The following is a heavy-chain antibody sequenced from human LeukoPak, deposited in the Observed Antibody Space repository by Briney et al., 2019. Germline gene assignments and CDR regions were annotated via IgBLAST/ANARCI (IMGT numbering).Heavy chain of an antibody. Sequence: GGSLRLSCAASGFTFSSYWMSWVRQAPGKGLEWVANIKQDGSEKYYVDSVKGRFTISRDNAKNSLYLQMKSLRVEDTALYFCVQGPYLDYWGQGTLVTVSS. V-gene: IGHV3-7*01. CDR3: VQGPYLDY. J-gene: IGHJ4*02. D-gene: IGHD2-21*01. CDR1: GFTFSSYW. CDR2: IKQDGSEK.